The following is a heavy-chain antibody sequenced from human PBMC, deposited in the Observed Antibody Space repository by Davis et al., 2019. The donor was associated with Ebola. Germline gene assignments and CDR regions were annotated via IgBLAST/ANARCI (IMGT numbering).Heavy chain of an antibody. CDR1: GFTFSSYG. Sequence: PGGSLRLSCAASGFTFSSYGMHWVRQAPGKGLEWVSYISSSSSAIYYADSVKGRFTISRDNAKNSLYLQMNSLRAEDTAIYYCARHAYSPFAMDVWGKGTTVTVSS. V-gene: IGHV3-48*01. CDR3: ARHAYSPFAMDV. D-gene: IGHD5-18*01. CDR2: ISSSSSAI. J-gene: IGHJ6*03.